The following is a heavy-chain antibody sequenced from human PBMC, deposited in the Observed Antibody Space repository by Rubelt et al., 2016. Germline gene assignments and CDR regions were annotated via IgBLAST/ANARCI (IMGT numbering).Heavy chain of an antibody. Sequence: QVQLVQSGSELKKPGASVKVSCKASGYTFTDYAMNWVRQAPGQGLEWMGRINPNSGGTNYAQKFQGRVTMTRDTSVSTADMELSRLRSDGTSGYYCARHSSSRDYWGQGTLVTVSS. J-gene: IGHJ4*02. D-gene: IGHD6-6*01. CDR3: ARHSSSRDY. V-gene: IGHV1-2*06. CDR2: INPNSGGT. CDR1: GYTFTDYA.